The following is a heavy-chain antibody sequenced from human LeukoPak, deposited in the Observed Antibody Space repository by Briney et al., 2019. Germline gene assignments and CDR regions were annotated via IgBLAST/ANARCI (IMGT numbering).Heavy chain of an antibody. V-gene: IGHV4-59*01. CDR2: IYYSGST. CDR1: GGSISRYY. D-gene: IGHD3-22*01. Sequence: SETLSLTCTVSGGSISRYYWSWIRQPPGKGLEWIGYIYYSGSTNYNPSLKSRVTISVDTSKNQFSLKLSSVTAADTAVYYCARVLPSDYYDSSGYYSRSDAFDIWGQGTMVTVSS. J-gene: IGHJ3*02. CDR3: ARVLPSDYYDSSGYYSRSDAFDI.